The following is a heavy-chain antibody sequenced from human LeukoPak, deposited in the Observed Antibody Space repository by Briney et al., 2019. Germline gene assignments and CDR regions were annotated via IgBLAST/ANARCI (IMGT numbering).Heavy chain of an antibody. J-gene: IGHJ4*02. CDR3: APLAANIFDY. V-gene: IGHV3-23*01. CDR1: GFTFSGYA. CDR2: ISGSGSST. D-gene: IGHD6-25*01. Sequence: GGSLRLSCAASGFTFSGYAMSWVRQAPGKGLEWVSAISGSGSSTYYAGSVRGRFTTSRDNSKRTVYLQMNSLRVEDTAVYYCAPLAANIFDYWGQGTLVTASS.